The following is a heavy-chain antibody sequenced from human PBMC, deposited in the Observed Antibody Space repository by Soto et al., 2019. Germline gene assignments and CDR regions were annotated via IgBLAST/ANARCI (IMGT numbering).Heavy chain of an antibody. V-gene: IGHV3-23*01. D-gene: IGHD5-12*01. CDR1: GFTFSSYA. CDR2: ISGSGGST. Sequence: GGSLRLSCAASGFTFSSYAMSWVRQAPGKGLEWVSAISGSGGSTYYADSVKGRFTMSRDNSKNTLYLQMNSLRAENTAVYYCAKDWGFNSGRRSYFDYWGQGTLVTVSS. J-gene: IGHJ4*02. CDR3: AKDWGFNSGRRSYFDY.